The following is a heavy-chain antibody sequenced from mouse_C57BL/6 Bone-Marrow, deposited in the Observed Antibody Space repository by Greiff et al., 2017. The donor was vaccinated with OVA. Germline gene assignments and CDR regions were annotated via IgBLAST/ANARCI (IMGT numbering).Heavy chain of an antibody. CDR1: GFNIKNTY. CDR2: IDPANGNT. V-gene: IGHV14-3*01. D-gene: IGHD2-4*01. J-gene: IGHJ3*01. Sequence: EVQLQESVAELVRPGASVKLSCTASGFNIKNTYMHWVKQRPEQGLEWIGRIDPANGNTKYAPKFPGKATIPADTSSNTAYLQLSSLTSEDTAIYYCARVWDDYEAWFAYWGQGTLVTVSA. CDR3: ARVWDDYEAWFAY.